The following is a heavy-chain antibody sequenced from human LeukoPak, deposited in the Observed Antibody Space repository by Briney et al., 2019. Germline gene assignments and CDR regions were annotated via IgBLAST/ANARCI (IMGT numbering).Heavy chain of an antibody. J-gene: IGHJ4*02. CDR3: AKDRAYYSDSSGYYLVRAYDY. V-gene: IGHV3-30*18. CDR2: ISYDGSNK. CDR1: GFTFSNYG. Sequence: GRSLRLSCAASGFTFSNYGMHWVRQAPGKGLEWVAVISYDGSNKYYADSVEGRFTISRDNSKNTLYLQMNSLRAEDTAVYYCAKDRAYYSDSSGYYLVRAYDYWGQGTLVTVSS. D-gene: IGHD3-22*01.